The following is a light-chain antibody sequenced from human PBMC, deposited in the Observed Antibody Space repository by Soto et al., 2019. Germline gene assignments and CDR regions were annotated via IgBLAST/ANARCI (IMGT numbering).Light chain of an antibody. Sequence: DIQMTQSPSTLSASVGDRVTITCLARQSISSWLAWYQQKPGKAPKLLIYDASSLESGVPSRFSGSGSGTEFTLTSSSLQPDDFAADFCQQYNSSPYTFGQGTKLEIK. CDR3: QQYNSSPYT. CDR1: QSISSW. J-gene: IGKJ2*01. V-gene: IGKV1-5*01. CDR2: DAS.